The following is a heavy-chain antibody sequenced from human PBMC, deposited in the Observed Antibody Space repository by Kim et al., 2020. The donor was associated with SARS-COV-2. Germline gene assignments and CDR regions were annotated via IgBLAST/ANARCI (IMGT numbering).Heavy chain of an antibody. D-gene: IGHD2-2*01. J-gene: IGHJ4*02. CDR3: ARGRVVVPAAIFY. Sequence: YSQKFQGRVTITRDTSASTAYMELSSLRSEDTAVYYCARGRVVVPAAIFYWGQGTLVTVSS. V-gene: IGHV1-3*01.